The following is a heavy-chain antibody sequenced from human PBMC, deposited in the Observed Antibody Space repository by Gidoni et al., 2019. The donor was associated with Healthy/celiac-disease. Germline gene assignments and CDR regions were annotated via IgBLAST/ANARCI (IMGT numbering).Heavy chain of an antibody. CDR2: IIPIFGTA. Sequence: QVQLVQSGAEVKKPGSSVKVSCKASGGPFSSYAISWVRQAPGQGLEWMGGIIPIFGTANYAQKFQGRVTITADESTSTAYMELSSLRSEDTAVYYCARWGDGYNTYHDAFDIWGQGTMVTVSS. J-gene: IGHJ3*02. V-gene: IGHV1-69*01. CDR1: GGPFSSYA. D-gene: IGHD2-21*01. CDR3: ARWGDGYNTYHDAFDI.